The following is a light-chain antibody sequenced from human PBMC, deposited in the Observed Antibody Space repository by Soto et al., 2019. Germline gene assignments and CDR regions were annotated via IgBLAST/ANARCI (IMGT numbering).Light chain of an antibody. CDR3: SSYAGSNNLGV. CDR1: SSDIGGYNY. CDR2: EVS. J-gene: IGLJ3*02. V-gene: IGLV2-8*01. Sequence: QSALTQPPCASGSPGQSVTISCAGTSSDIGGYNYVSWYQHHPGKAPKVMIYEVSKRPSGVPDRFSGSKSGNTASLTVSGLQPEDEADYYCSSYAGSNNLGVFGGGTKLTVL.